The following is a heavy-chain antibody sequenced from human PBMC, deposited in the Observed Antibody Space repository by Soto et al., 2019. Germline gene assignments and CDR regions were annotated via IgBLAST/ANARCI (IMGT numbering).Heavy chain of an antibody. V-gene: IGHV3-30*18. CDR3: AKDLGEGAMEV. D-gene: IGHD7-27*01. Sequence: SGGSLTLSCAASGFTFSRYGMHWVRQAPGKGLEWVAVISYDGSNKYYADSDSVKGRFTISRDNSKNTLYLQMNSLRAEDTAVYYCAKDLGEGAMEVWGQGTTVTVSS. J-gene: IGHJ6*02. CDR1: GFTFSRYG. CDR2: ISYDGSNK.